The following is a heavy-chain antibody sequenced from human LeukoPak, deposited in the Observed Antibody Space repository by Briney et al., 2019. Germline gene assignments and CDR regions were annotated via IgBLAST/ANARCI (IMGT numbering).Heavy chain of an antibody. Sequence: PGRSLRPSCAASGFTFSSYGMHWVRQAPGKGLEWVAVVSYDGSNKYYADSVKGRFTISRDNSKNTLYLQMNSLRAEDTAVYYCAKDGSGWYYGTDYWGQGTLVTVSS. J-gene: IGHJ4*02. CDR3: AKDGSGWYYGTDY. V-gene: IGHV3-30*18. D-gene: IGHD6-19*01. CDR1: GFTFSSYG. CDR2: VSYDGSNK.